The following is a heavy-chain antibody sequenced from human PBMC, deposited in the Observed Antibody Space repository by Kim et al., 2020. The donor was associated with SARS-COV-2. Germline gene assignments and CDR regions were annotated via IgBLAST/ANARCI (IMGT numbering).Heavy chain of an antibody. J-gene: IGHJ4*01. CDR3: SRMGLVRGVVDY. Sequence: SETLSLTCAVYGGSFSGYYWSGIRQPPVKGLECIGEINHSGSTNYNPSLKSRVTVSVDTSKNQFSLKLSSVTAADTAVYYCSRMGLVRGVVDYWGQGTLVTVAS. CDR1: GGSFSGYY. CDR2: INHSGST. D-gene: IGHD3-10*01. V-gene: IGHV4-34*01.